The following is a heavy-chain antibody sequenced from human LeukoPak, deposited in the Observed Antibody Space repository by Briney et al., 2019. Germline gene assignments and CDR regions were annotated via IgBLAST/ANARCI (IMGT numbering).Heavy chain of an antibody. CDR3: ARDRAGATRTFDI. Sequence: ASVKVSCKASGYTFTSYDINWVRQATGQGLEWMGWISAYNGNTNYAQKLQGRVTMTTDTSTSTAYMELRSLRSDDTAVYYCARDRAGATRTFDIWGQGTMVTVSS. J-gene: IGHJ3*02. V-gene: IGHV1-18*01. D-gene: IGHD1-26*01. CDR1: GYTFTSYD. CDR2: ISAYNGNT.